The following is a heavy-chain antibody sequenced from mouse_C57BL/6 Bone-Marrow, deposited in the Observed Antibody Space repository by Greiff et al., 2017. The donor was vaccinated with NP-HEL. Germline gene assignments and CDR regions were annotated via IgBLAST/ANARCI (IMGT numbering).Heavy chain of an antibody. D-gene: IGHD1-1*01. CDR3: TRDYYGSPWYFDV. J-gene: IGHJ1*03. V-gene: IGHV1-15*01. CDR1: GYTFTDYE. CDR2: IDPETGGT. Sequence: VKLMESGAELVRPGASVTLSCKASGYTFTDYEMHWVKQTPVHGLEWIGAIDPETGGTAYNQKFKGKAILTADKSSSTAYMELRSLTSEDSAVYYCTRDYYGSPWYFDVWGTGTTVTVSS.